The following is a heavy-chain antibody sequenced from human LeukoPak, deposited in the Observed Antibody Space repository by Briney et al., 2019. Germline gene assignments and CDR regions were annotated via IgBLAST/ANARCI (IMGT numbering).Heavy chain of an antibody. J-gene: IGHJ6*03. CDR1: GFTFDDYA. Sequence: GEPLRFSCAASGFTFDDYAINWVRQVPGRDLEGVSGINWNGRITEYADSVKDRFTTSRQNTKNSLYLYMNNLGGEDTALYFCARGSVQLWLRDTYYYMDVWGKGTTVTVSS. V-gene: IGHV3-20*04. CDR2: INWNGRIT. D-gene: IGHD5-18*01. CDR3: ARGSVQLWLRDTYYYMDV.